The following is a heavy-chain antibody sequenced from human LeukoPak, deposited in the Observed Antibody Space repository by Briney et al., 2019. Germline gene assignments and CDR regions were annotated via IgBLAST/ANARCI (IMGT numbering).Heavy chain of an antibody. CDR1: GFTVSSYS. CDR3: ARELKNNYYDSSGYLDY. CDR2: ISSSSSYI. V-gene: IGHV3-21*01. D-gene: IGHD3-22*01. Sequence: GGSLRLSCAASGFTVSSYSMNWVRQAPGKGLEWVSSISSSSSYIYYADSVKGRFTISRDNAKNSLYLQMNSLRAEDTAVYYCARELKNNYYDSSGYLDYWGQGTLVTVSS. J-gene: IGHJ4*02.